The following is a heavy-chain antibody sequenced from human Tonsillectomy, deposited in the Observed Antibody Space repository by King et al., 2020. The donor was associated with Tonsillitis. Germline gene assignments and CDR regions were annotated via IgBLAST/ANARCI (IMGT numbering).Heavy chain of an antibody. D-gene: IGHD1-26*01. J-gene: IGHJ3*02. V-gene: IGHV3-23*04. CDR3: AKELVVRYPLGPDAFDI. Sequence: VQLVESGGGLVQPGGSLRLSCAASGFTFSSYAMSWVRQAPGKGLEWVSAISGSGGSTYYADSVKGRFTISRDTSKNTLYPQMKSLRAEDTAVYYCAKELVVRYPLGPDAFDICGQGTMVTVSS. CDR1: GFTFSSYA. CDR2: ISGSGGST.